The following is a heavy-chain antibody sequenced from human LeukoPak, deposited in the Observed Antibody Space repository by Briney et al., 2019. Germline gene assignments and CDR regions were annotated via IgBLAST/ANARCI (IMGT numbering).Heavy chain of an antibody. CDR1: GFTFSSYA. J-gene: IGHJ5*02. CDR2: ISGSGGST. D-gene: IGHD3-10*01. Sequence: PGGSLRLSCAASGFTFSSYAMSWVRQAPGKGLEWVSAISGSGGSTYYADSVKGRFTISRDNSRNTLYLQMNSLRAEDTAVYYCAKYKRYYGSGSPFDPWGQGTLVTVSS. V-gene: IGHV3-23*01. CDR3: AKYKRYYGSGSPFDP.